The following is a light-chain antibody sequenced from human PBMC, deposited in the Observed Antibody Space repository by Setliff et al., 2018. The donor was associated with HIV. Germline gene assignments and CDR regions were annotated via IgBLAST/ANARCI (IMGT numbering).Light chain of an antibody. V-gene: IGLV2-11*01. CDR1: SRDVGGYDY. CDR3: CSYVDTYSFV. CDR2: DVS. J-gene: IGLJ1*01. Sequence: QSVLTQPRSVSGSPGQSVTISCTGSSRDVGGYDYVSWYQHHPGKVPKLLIYDVSKRPSGIPDRFSGSKSGNTASLTISRLQAEDEADYYCCSYVDTYSFVFAPGTKVT.